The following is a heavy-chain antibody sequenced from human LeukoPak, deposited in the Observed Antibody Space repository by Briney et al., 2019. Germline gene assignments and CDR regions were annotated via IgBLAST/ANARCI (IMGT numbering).Heavy chain of an antibody. J-gene: IGHJ1*01. Sequence: SETLSLTCTASGVSISNVNYYWGWIRQPPGKGLEYIGSISYSGSTNYNPSLKSRVTISVDTSKNQFSLRLNSVTAADTAVYYCARDAQGEPWGQGTLVTVSS. CDR3: ARDAQGEP. CDR1: GVSISNVNYY. V-gene: IGHV4-39*07. D-gene: IGHD3-16*01. CDR2: ISYSGST.